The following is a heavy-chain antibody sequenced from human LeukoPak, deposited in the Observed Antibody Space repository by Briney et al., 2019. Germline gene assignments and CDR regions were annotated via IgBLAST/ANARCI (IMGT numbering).Heavy chain of an antibody. CDR2: TYYRSKWYN. D-gene: IGHD3-22*01. V-gene: IGHV6-1*01. CDR3: ARAGHYYDSSGYSPISFDY. Sequence: SQTLSLTCAISGDSVSSNSAAWNWIRQSPSRGLEWLGRTYYRSKWYNDYAVSVKSRITINPDTSKNQFSLQLNSVTPEDTAVYYCARAGHYYDSSGYSPISFDYWGQGALVTVSS. CDR1: GDSVSSNSAA. J-gene: IGHJ4*02.